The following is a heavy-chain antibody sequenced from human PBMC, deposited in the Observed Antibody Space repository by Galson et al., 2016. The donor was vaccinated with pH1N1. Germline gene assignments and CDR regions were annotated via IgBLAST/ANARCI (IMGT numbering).Heavy chain of an antibody. CDR3: ARDSSDYGDYVAFDI. CDR2: ISSNGGST. V-gene: IGHV3-64*01. Sequence: SLRLSCAASGFIFSSYAMHWVRQAPGKGLEYVSAISSNGGSTYYANSVKDRFTISRDNSKNTLYLQTGSLRAEDMAVYYCARDSSDYGDYVAFDIWGQGTMVTVSS. J-gene: IGHJ3*02. CDR1: GFIFSSYA. D-gene: IGHD4-17*01.